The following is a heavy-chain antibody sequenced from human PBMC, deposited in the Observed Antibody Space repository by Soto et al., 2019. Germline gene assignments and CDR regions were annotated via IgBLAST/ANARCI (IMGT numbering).Heavy chain of an antibody. CDR1: GYTFTSYA. V-gene: IGHV1-3*01. CDR3: ARDGPSRRGRVYYYYMDV. J-gene: IGHJ6*03. CDR2: INAGNGNT. Sequence: GASVKVSCKASGYTFTSYAMHWVRQAPGQRLEWMGWINAGNGNTKYSQKFQGRVTITRDTSASTAYMELSSLRSEDTAVYYCARDGPSRRGRVYYYYMDVWGKGTTVTVSS.